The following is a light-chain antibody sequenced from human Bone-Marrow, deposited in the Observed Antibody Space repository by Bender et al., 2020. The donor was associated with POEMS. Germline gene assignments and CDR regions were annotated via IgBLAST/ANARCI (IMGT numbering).Light chain of an antibody. CDR3: AAWDAGLSGGV. Sequence: SPGQSITISCTGTSSDVGTYYLVSWYQQLPGKGPKLIIYEVNKRPSGISTRFSGSKSGNTASLTISGLQAEDEADYYCAAWDAGLSGGVFGGGTKLTVL. CDR1: SSDVGTYYL. J-gene: IGLJ3*02. CDR2: EVN. V-gene: IGLV2-23*02.